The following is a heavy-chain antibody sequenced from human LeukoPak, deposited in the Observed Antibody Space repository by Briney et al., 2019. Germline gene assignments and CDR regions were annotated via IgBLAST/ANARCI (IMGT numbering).Heavy chain of an antibody. CDR1: GGSSYA. V-gene: IGHV3-23*01. CDR2: ISGSGGST. J-gene: IGHJ4*02. Sequence: PGGSLRLSCAASGGSSYAMSWVRQAPGKGLEWVSAISGSGGSTYYADSVKGRFTISRDNSKNTLYLQMNSLRAEDTAVYYCGKDRGDLESYDYWGQGTLVTVSS. D-gene: IGHD3-10*01. CDR3: GKDRGDLESYDY.